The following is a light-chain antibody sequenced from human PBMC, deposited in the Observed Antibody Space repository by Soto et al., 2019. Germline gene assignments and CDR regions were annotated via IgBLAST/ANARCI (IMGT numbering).Light chain of an antibody. V-gene: IGLV2-8*01. CDR2: AVS. CDR3: ISYTDRQSYL. J-gene: IGLJ1*01. Sequence: QSVLTQPPSASGSPGQSVTISCTGTTSDVAGYNYVSWYQQHPGKAPKLIIYAVSDRPSGVSDRFSGSKSGISASLTISGLQTEDEADYYCISYTDRQSYLFGTGTKVTVL. CDR1: TSDVAGYNY.